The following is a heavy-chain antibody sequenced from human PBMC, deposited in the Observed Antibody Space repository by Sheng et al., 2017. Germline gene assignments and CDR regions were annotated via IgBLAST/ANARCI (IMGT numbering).Heavy chain of an antibody. CDR2: INHSGST. CDR1: GGSFSGYY. V-gene: IGHV4-34*01. Sequence: QVQLQQWGAGLLKPSETLSLTCAVYGGSFSGYYWSWIRQPPGKGLEWIGEINHSGSTNYNPSLKSRVTISVDTSKNQFSLKLSSVTAADTAVYYCARGRDIAVAGTQWDYWGQGTLVTVSS. CDR3: ARGRDIAVAGTQWDY. J-gene: IGHJ4*02. D-gene: IGHD6-19*01.